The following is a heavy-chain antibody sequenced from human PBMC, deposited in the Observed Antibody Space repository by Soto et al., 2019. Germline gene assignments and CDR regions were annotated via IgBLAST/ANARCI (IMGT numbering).Heavy chain of an antibody. D-gene: IGHD6-13*01. CDR3: ARSPRSSPYFDY. Sequence: GESLKISWQSSGYTFSNFWIGWVRQSPGKGLEWMGIIYPGDHETRYNPSFHGKVTISADRSINTAYLQWNSLEASDTAFYFCARSPRSSPYFDYWGQGALVTVSS. J-gene: IGHJ4*02. V-gene: IGHV5-51*01. CDR1: GYTFSNFW. CDR2: IYPGDHET.